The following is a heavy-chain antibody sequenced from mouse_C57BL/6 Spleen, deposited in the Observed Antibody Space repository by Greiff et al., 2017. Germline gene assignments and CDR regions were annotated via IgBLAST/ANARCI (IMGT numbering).Heavy chain of an antibody. V-gene: IGHV1-39*01. CDR3: ARSGFPDYYGSSYDYFDY. Sequence: VQLKQSGPELVKPGASVKISCKASGYSFTDYNMNWVKQSNGKSLEWIGVINPNYGTTSYNQKFKGKATLTVDQSSSTAYMQLNSLTSEDSAVYYCARSGFPDYYGSSYDYFDYWGQGTTRTVSS. J-gene: IGHJ2*01. D-gene: IGHD1-1*01. CDR2: INPNYGTT. CDR1: GYSFTDYN.